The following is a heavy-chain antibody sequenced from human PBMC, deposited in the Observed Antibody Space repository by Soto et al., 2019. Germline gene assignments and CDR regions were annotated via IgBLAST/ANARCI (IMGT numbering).Heavy chain of an antibody. V-gene: IGHV3-33*01. CDR2: IWFDGVRK. D-gene: IGHD3-22*01. CDR3: ARDVDTSGHYTRFDP. Sequence: GGSRRLSCATFGFTLTNYGIHWVRQAPGKGLEWVAVIWFDGVRKYYADSVKGRFTISRDTSNNMLYLQMTSLGVEDTAIYYCARDVDTSGHYTRFDPWGQGTQVTVSS. CDR1: GFTLTNYG. J-gene: IGHJ5*02.